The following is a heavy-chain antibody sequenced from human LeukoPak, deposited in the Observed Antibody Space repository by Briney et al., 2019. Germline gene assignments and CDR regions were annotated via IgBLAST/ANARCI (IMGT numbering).Heavy chain of an antibody. CDR1: GFTVSSNY. D-gene: IGHD6-19*01. V-gene: IGHV3-53*01. J-gene: IGHJ4*02. CDR3: ARDPGSVAGTVGY. Sequence: GGSLRLSCAASGFTVSSNYMSWVRQAPGKGLEWVSVIYSGGSTYYADSVKGRFTISRDNSKNTLYLQMNSLRAEDTAVYYCARDPGSVAGTVGYWGQGTLVTVSS. CDR2: IYSGGST.